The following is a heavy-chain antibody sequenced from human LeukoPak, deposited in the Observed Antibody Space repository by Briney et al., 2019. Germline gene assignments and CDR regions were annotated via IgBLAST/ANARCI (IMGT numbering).Heavy chain of an antibody. CDR2: ISSSSSTI. Sequence: GGSLRLSCAASGFTFSSYSMNWVRQAPGEGLEWVSYISSSSSTIYYADSVKGRFTISRDNAKNSLYLQMNSLRAEDTAVYYCARDPAYSSSWPGAFDIWGQGTMVTVSS. CDR1: GFTFSSYS. D-gene: IGHD6-13*01. J-gene: IGHJ3*02. CDR3: ARDPAYSSSWPGAFDI. V-gene: IGHV3-48*04.